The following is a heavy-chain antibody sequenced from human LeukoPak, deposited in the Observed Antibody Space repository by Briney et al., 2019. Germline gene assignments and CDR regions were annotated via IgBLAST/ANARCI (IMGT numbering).Heavy chain of an antibody. CDR2: IYSGGST. CDR1: GFTVSSNY. J-gene: IGHJ4*02. CDR3: ARDLSHYYGSGSSY. D-gene: IGHD3-10*01. Sequence: QTGGSLRLSRAASGFTVSSNYMSWVRQAPGKGLEWVSVIYSGGSTYYADSVKGRFTISRDNSKNTLYLQMNSLRAEDTAVYYCARDLSHYYGSGSSYWGQGTLVTVSS. V-gene: IGHV3-53*01.